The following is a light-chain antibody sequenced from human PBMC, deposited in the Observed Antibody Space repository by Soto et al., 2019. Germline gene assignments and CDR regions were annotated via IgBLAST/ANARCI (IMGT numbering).Light chain of an antibody. Sequence: DIQMTQSPSSLTAFLGDRVTITCRASQGISDYVVWYQQKQGKVPKLLIYAASTLQSGVPPRFSGTGSGTDFTLTSSSLQPEYVSTTYCQNYYSAPFTFSPATKVDIK. CDR2: AAS. CDR1: QGISDY. J-gene: IGKJ3*01. CDR3: QNYYSAPFT. V-gene: IGKV1-27*01.